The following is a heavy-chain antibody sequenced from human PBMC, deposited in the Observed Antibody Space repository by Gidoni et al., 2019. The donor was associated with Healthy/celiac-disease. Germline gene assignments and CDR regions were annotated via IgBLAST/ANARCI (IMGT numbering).Heavy chain of an antibody. J-gene: IGHJ4*02. Sequence: EVQLLASGGGLVQPGGSLRLSCAASGFTFSSYAMGWVRQAPGKGLEWVSAISGSGGSTYYADSVKGRFTISRDNSKNTLYLQMNSLRAEDTAVYYCAKSRYCSGGSCYSRFDYWGQGTLVTVSS. CDR2: ISGSGGST. V-gene: IGHV3-23*01. CDR1: GFTFSSYA. D-gene: IGHD2-15*01. CDR3: AKSRYCSGGSCYSRFDY.